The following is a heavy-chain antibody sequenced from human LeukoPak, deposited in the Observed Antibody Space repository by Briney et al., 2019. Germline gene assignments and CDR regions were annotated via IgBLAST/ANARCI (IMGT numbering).Heavy chain of an antibody. CDR1: GFTFSSYW. V-gene: IGHV3-74*01. J-gene: IGHJ3*02. Sequence: GGSLRLSCAASGFTFSSYWMHWVRQVPGKGLVWVSRINSDGSSTSYADSVKGRFTISRDNAKNTLYVQMSSLRAEDTAVYYCSTGSGHAFDIWGRGTMVTVSS. CDR2: INSDGSST. CDR3: STGSGHAFDI. D-gene: IGHD3-10*01.